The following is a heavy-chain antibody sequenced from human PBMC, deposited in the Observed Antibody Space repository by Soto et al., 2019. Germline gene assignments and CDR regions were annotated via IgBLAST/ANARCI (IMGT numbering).Heavy chain of an antibody. D-gene: IGHD4-17*01. CDR3: AKDPNGDYVGAFDS. CDR1: EFRFRDYA. Sequence: PGGSLRLSCTASEFRFRDYAGTWVRQAPGKGLEWVSSIGSDTSYIYYADSVKGRFTISRDKSKNTVFLQMNSLRADDTAVYHCAKDPNGDYVGAFDSWGQGALVTVSS. V-gene: IGHV3-23*03. CDR2: IGSDTSYI. J-gene: IGHJ4*02.